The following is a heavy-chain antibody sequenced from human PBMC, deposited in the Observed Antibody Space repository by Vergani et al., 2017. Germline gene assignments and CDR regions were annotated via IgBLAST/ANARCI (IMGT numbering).Heavy chain of an antibody. V-gene: IGHV3-23*01. CDR2: ISGSGGST. CDR1: GFTFSSYA. Sequence: EVQLLESGGGLVQPGGSLRLSCAASGFTFSSYAMSWVRQAPGKGGEWVSAISGSGGSTYYADSVKGRFTSSRDTSKNTLYLQMNSLRAEDTAVYYCEKEEWCGEKLPIDYWGQGTLVTVSS. D-gene: IGHD3-10*01. J-gene: IGHJ4*02. CDR3: EKEEWCGEKLPIDY.